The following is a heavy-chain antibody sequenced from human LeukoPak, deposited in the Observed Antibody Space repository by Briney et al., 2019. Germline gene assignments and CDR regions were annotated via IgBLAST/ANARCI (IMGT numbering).Heavy chain of an antibody. CDR2: ISSSSSYI. J-gene: IGHJ6*03. V-gene: IGHV3-21*01. Sequence: PGGSLRLSCAASGFTFSSYSMNWVRQAPGKGLEWVSSISSSSSYIYYADSVKGRFTISRDNAKNSLYLQMHSPRAEDTAVYYCARALPGYYDTRGRYYYMDVWGKGTTVTVSS. D-gene: IGHD3-22*01. CDR1: GFTFSSYS. CDR3: ARALPGYYDTRGRYYYMDV.